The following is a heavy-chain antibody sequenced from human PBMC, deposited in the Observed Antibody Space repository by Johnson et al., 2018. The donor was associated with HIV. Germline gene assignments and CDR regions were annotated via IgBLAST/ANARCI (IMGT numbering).Heavy chain of an antibody. CDR1: GFTFSSYG. Sequence: QVQLVESGGGVVQPGRSLRLSCAASGFTFSSYGMHWVRQAPGKGLEWLAVISYDGSNKYYADSVKGRFTISRDNSKNTLYLQMNSLRAEDTAVYYCAQAQTSHSAFDIWGQGTMVTVSS. D-gene: IGHD1/OR15-1a*01. V-gene: IGHV3-30*18. CDR3: AQAQTSHSAFDI. CDR2: ISYDGSNK. J-gene: IGHJ3*02.